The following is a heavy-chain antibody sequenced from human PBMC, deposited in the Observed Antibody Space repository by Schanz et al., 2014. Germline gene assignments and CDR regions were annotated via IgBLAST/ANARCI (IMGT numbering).Heavy chain of an antibody. Sequence: VQLVQSGVEVKRLGASVRVSCKASGYSFTDYAIHWVRQAPGKGLEWMGRIIPILGITNVAQTFQDRVTITADKSTSTAYMELSSLRSEDTAVYYCARGLGDERWLDLNEAFDIWGQGTIVTVSS. CDR3: ARGLGDERWLDLNEAFDI. J-gene: IGHJ3*02. V-gene: IGHV1-69*04. D-gene: IGHD6-19*01. CDR1: GYSFTDYA. CDR2: IIPILGIT.